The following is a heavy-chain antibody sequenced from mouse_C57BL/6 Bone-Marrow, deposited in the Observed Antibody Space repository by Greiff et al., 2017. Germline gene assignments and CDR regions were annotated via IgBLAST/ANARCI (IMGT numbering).Heavy chain of an antibody. J-gene: IGHJ4*01. CDR3: AREALYYGSRGAMDY. D-gene: IGHD1-1*01. Sequence: QVQLQQPGAELVKPGASVKMSCKASGYTFTSYWITWVKQRPGQGLEWIGDIYPGSGSTNYNEKFKSKATLTVDTSSSTAYMQLSSLTSEDSAVYYCAREALYYGSRGAMDYWGQGTSVTVSS. V-gene: IGHV1-55*01. CDR2: IYPGSGST. CDR1: GYTFTSYW.